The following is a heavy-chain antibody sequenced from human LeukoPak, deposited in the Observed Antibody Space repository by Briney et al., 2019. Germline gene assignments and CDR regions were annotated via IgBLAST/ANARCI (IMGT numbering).Heavy chain of an antibody. CDR3: AREDDSTFDY. J-gene: IGHJ4*02. Sequence: SSETLSLTCTVSGGSISSYYWSWIRQPPGKGLEWIGYIYYSGSTNYNPSLKSRVTISVDTSKNQFSLKLSSVTAADTAVYYCAREDDSTFDYWGQGTLVTVSS. D-gene: IGHD3-3*01. CDR2: IYYSGST. V-gene: IGHV4-59*01. CDR1: GGSISSYY.